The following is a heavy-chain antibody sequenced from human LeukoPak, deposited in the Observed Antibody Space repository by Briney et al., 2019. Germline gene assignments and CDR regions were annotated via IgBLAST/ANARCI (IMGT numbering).Heavy chain of an antibody. CDR2: ISGSSSYT. CDR1: GFNFRTYN. Sequence: TGGSLRLPCVGSGFNFRTYNMNWVRQAPGKGLEWVSDISGSSSYTDYADSVKGRFTISKDNAKSSVFLQMDSLRAEDTAVYYCARGNNSGYYLKYWGQGTLVTVSS. J-gene: IGHJ4*02. D-gene: IGHD3-22*01. CDR3: ARGNNSGYYLKY. V-gene: IGHV3-21*05.